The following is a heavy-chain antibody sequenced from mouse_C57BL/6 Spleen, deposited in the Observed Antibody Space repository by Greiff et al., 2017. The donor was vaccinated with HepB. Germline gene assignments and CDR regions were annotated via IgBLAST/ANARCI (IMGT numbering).Heavy chain of an antibody. J-gene: IGHJ2*01. CDR1: GYTFTDYY. V-gene: IGHV1-19*01. CDR2: INPYNGGT. Sequence: VQLQQSGPVLVKPGASVKMSCKASGYTFTDYYMNWVKQSHGKSLEWIGVINPYNGGTSYNQKLKGKATLTVDKSSSTAYMELNSLTSEDSAVYYCARSQTSYYFDYWGQGTTLTVSS. CDR3: ARSQTSYYFDY.